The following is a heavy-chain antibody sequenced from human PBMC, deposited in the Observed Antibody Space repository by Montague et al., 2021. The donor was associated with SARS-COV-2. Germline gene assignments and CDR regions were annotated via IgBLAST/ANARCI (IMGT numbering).Heavy chain of an antibody. CDR2: IYTSGST. V-gene: IGHV4-61*02. CDR1: IGSISSGSYY. Sequence: TLSLTCTVSIGSISSGSYYWSWIRQPAGKGLEWIGRIYTSGSTNYNPSLKSRVTISVDTSKNQFSLKLSSVTAAGTAVYYCARDGYSSGWNGLHWFDPGGQGTLVTVSS. J-gene: IGHJ5*02. D-gene: IGHD6-25*01. CDR3: ARDGYSSGWNGLHWFDP.